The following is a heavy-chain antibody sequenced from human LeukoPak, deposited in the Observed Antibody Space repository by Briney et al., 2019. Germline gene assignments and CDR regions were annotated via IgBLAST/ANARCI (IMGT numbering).Heavy chain of an antibody. D-gene: IGHD5/OR15-5a*01. CDR3: ARVYLSAEYYFDY. J-gene: IGHJ4*02. CDR1: GGSIDSYY. CDR2: IYYTGST. Sequence: SETLSLTCTVSGGSIDSYYWSWIRQPPGKGLEWIGYIYYTGSTEYHPSLKSRVTISLDTSKNQFSLKLTSVTAADTAVYYCARVYLSAEYYFDYWSQGNLVSVSS. V-gene: IGHV4-59*01.